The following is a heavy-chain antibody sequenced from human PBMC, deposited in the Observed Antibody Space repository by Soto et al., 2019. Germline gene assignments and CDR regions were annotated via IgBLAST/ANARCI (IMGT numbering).Heavy chain of an antibody. J-gene: IGHJ4*02. CDR3: ARDKQNERRSDGTFDY. D-gene: IGHD1-1*01. CDR1: GFTFSSYA. V-gene: IGHV3-30-3*01. CDR2: ISYDGSNK. Sequence: GGSLRLSCAASGFTFSSYAMHWVRQAPGKGLEWVAVISYDGSNKYYADSVKGRFTISRDNSKNTLYLQMNSLRAEDTAVYYCARDKQNERRSDGTFDYWGQGTLVTVSS.